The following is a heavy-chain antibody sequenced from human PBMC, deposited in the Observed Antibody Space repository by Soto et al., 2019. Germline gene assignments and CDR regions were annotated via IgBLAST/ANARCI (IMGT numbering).Heavy chain of an antibody. Sequence: GGSLRLSCAASGFTFSSYDMHWVRQATGKGLEWVSAIGTAGDTYYPGSVKGRFPISRENAKNPLYLQMNSLRAEDTDVYYLARAGKSNPGYGYGGRAEMDYYYGMDVWGQGTTVTVSS. CDR2: IGTAGDT. V-gene: IGHV3-13*01. CDR1: GFTFSSYD. CDR3: ARAGKSNPGYGYGGRAEMDYYYGMDV. D-gene: IGHD5-18*01. J-gene: IGHJ6*02.